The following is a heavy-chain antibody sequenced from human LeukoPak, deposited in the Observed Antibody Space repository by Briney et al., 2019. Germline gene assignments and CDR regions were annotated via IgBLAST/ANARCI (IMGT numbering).Heavy chain of an antibody. Sequence: PGGSLRLSFVASGFTFSSYAMSWVRQAPGKGLEWVSAISGSGGSTYYADSVKGRFTISRDNSKNTLYLQMNSLRAEDTAVYYCAKDLKDFTYYYDSSGYYSGVSQDYWGQGTLVTVSS. CDR1: GFTFSSYA. D-gene: IGHD3-22*01. J-gene: IGHJ4*02. V-gene: IGHV3-23*01. CDR3: AKDLKDFTYYYDSSGYYSGVSQDY. CDR2: ISGSGGST.